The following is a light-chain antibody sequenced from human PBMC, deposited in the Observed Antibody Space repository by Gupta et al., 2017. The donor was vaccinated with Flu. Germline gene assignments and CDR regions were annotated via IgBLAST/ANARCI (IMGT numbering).Light chain of an antibody. Sequence: ILMTQSPDTLSVSPGDRATISCRASQSINNKLAWYQQKPGQTPRLVIYAASTRATCMPARFSGSGSGTEFTLTISSLQSADFAVYYCQQYKDWPRTFGQGTTVEMK. V-gene: IGKV3-15*01. J-gene: IGKJ1*01. CDR1: QSINNK. CDR3: QQYKDWPRT. CDR2: AAS.